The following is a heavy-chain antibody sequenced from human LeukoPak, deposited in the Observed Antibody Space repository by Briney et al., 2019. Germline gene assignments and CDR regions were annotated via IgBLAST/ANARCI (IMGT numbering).Heavy chain of an antibody. CDR3: ASGMLIKTTFDS. J-gene: IGHJ4*02. V-gene: IGHV1-2*02. D-gene: IGHD3-3*01. Sequence: ASVRVSCKASQYTFTGYYMHWMRQAPGQGLEWMGWINPNSGDTNYAQKFQGRVTMTRDTSISTAYMELSRLRSDDTAVYYCASGMLIKTTFDSWGQGTLVTVSS. CDR1: QYTFTGYY. CDR2: INPNSGDT.